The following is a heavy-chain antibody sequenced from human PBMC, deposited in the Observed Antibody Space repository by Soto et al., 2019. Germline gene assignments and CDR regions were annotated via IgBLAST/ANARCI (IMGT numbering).Heavy chain of an antibody. CDR3: ARLQAAAGDNDLTFDY. CDR1: GYSFTSYW. D-gene: IGHD6-13*01. J-gene: IGHJ4*02. CDR2: IDPSDSYT. V-gene: IGHV5-10-1*01. Sequence: EVQLVQSGAEVKKPGESLRISCEGSGYSFTSYWISWVRQMPGKGLEWMGRIDPSDSYTNYSPSFQGHVTISADKSISTAYLQWSSLKASYTAIYYCARLQAAAGDNDLTFDYWGQGTLVTVSS.